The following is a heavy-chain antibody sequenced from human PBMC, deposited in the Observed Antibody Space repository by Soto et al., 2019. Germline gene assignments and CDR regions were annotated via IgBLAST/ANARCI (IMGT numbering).Heavy chain of an antibody. Sequence: ASVKLSCKTSGCTFTSYDISWVRQAPGQRLEWMGWISAYNGNTNYAQKLQGRVTMTTDTSTSTAYMELRSLRSDDTAVYYCARETDYGVFDYWGQGTLVTV. V-gene: IGHV1-18*01. CDR3: ARETDYGVFDY. D-gene: IGHD4-17*01. J-gene: IGHJ4*02. CDR2: ISAYNGNT. CDR1: GCTFTSYD.